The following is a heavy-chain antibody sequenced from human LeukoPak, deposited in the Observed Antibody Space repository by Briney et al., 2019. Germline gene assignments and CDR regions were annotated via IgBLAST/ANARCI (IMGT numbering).Heavy chain of an antibody. CDR3: ARRGIAAAGKSLDY. Sequence: ASVKVSCKASGYTFTSYDINWVRQATGQGLEWVGWMNPNSGNTGYAQKFQGRVTMTRNTSISTAYMELSSLRSEDTAVYYCARRGIAAAGKSLDYWGQGTLVTVSS. CDR1: GYTFTSYD. D-gene: IGHD6-13*01. V-gene: IGHV1-8*01. J-gene: IGHJ4*02. CDR2: MNPNSGNT.